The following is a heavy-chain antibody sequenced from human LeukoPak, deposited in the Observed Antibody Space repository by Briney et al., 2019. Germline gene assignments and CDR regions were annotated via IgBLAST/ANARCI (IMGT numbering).Heavy chain of an antibody. CDR2: IKSKTDGGTT. CDR3: TTEGVRGVIITGDY. J-gene: IGHJ4*02. D-gene: IGHD3-10*01. CDR1: GFTFTDAW. V-gene: IGHV3-15*01. Sequence: GGSLRLSCAASGFTFTDAWMSWVRQAPGKGLEWIGRIKSKTDGGTTDYAAPVKGRFSISRDDSKNTLYLQMNSLKTEDTAVYYCTTEGVRGVIITGDYWGQGTLVTVSS.